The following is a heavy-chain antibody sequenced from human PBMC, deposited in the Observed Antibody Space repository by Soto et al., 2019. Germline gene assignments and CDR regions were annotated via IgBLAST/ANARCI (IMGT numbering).Heavy chain of an antibody. V-gene: IGHV3-7*01. CDR2: IKQDGSEK. CDR3: ASRRRGRVVPAAMSDYYYYYMDV. CDR1: GFTFSSYW. J-gene: IGHJ6*03. D-gene: IGHD2-2*01. Sequence: GGSLRLSCAASGFTFSSYWMSWVRQAPGKGLEWVANIKQDGSEKYYVDSVKGRFTISRDNAKNSLYLQMNSLRAEDTAVYYCASRRRGRVVPAAMSDYYYYYMDVWGKGTTVTVSS.